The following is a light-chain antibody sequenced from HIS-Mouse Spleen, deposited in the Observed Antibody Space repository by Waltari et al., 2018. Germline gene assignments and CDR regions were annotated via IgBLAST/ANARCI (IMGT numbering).Light chain of an antibody. Sequence: DIQMTQSPSTLSPSVGDRVTLTCRASQSISSWLAWYQQKPGKAPKLLIYKASSLESGVPSRFSGSGSGTEFTLTISSLQPDDFATYYCQQYNSYSMYTFGQGTKLEIK. CDR3: QQYNSYSMYT. V-gene: IGKV1-5*03. CDR1: QSISSW. J-gene: IGKJ2*01. CDR2: KAS.